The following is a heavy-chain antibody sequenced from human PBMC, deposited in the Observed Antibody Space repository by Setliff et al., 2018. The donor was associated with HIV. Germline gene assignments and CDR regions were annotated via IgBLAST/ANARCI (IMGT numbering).Heavy chain of an antibody. CDR3: ARDRAYCSSGSCYRPLVYYFYYMDV. D-gene: IGHD2-15*01. CDR1: GFTFSDYY. CDR2: VRPYNADK. Sequence: ASVKVSCKASGFTFSDYYMHWVRQAPGQGLEWMGWVRPYNADKNYAQKFQERATMTSDTSISTAYLELSGLTSDDTAIYYCARDRAYCSSGSCYRPLVYYFYYMDVWGTGTTVTVSS. J-gene: IGHJ6*03. V-gene: IGHV1-2*02.